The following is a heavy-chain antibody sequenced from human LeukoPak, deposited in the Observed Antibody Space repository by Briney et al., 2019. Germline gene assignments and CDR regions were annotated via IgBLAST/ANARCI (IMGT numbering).Heavy chain of an antibody. CDR3: ATGGDRRKVGY. CDR1: GVSITTNY. CDR2: IYYSGNT. V-gene: IGHV4-59*08. J-gene: IGHJ4*02. Sequence: SETLSLTCTVSGVSITTNYWSWVRQPPGKGLEWIGYIYYSGNTNYNPSLKSRVTMSLGTSKNQVSLKLTSVTAADTAVYYCATGGDRRKVGYWGQGTLVTVSS. D-gene: IGHD2-21*02.